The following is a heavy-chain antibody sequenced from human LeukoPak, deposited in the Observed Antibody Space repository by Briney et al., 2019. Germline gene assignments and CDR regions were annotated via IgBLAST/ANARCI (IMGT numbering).Heavy chain of an antibody. J-gene: IGHJ4*02. CDR3: ARDFWSGYGYFDS. D-gene: IGHD3-3*01. CDR2: TYYSGTT. Sequence: SETLSLTCTASGVTMRGAGFYWTCIRQRPGKGLEWIGYTYYSGTTYYNPSLESRVTISIDTSQSQFSLKMSSVTAADTAVYYCARDFWSGYGYFDSWGQGVLVTVSS. V-gene: IGHV4-31*03. CDR1: GVTMRGAGFY.